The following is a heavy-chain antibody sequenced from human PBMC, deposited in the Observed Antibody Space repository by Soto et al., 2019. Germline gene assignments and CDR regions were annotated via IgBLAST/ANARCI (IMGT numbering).Heavy chain of an antibody. V-gene: IGHV3-74*01. Sequence: EVQMVESGGGLVQPGGSLRLSCAASGFTFSSYWMHWVRQAPGEGLVWVSRISGDGRTATYADSVKGRFTISRDTAEITLYLQMNSLRAEDTSLYYCVRLRGGSLVTYGMDVWGQGTTVTVSS. CDR3: VRLRGGSLVTYGMDV. CDR1: GFTFSSYW. J-gene: IGHJ6*02. CDR2: ISGDGRTA. D-gene: IGHD5-12*01.